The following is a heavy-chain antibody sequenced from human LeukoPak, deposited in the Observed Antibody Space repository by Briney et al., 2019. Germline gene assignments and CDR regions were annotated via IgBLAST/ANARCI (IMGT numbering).Heavy chain of an antibody. V-gene: IGHV4-59*01. CDR2: TYYSGST. J-gene: IGHJ5*02. D-gene: IGHD3-10*01. CDR3: VGGSWFGDNWFDP. Sequence: SETLSLTCTVSGGSISYYYWSWIRQPPGKGLEWIGYTYYSGSTNYNPSLKSRVTISVDTSKNQFSLKLSSVTAADTAVYYCVGGSWFGDNWFDPWGQGTLVTVSS. CDR1: GGSISYYY.